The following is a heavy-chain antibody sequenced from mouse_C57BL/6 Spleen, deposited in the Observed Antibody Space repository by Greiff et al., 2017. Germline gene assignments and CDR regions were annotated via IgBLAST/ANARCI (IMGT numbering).Heavy chain of an antibody. J-gene: IGHJ3*01. CDR2: INPGSGGT. D-gene: IGHD2-4*01. V-gene: IGHV1-54*01. CDR1: GYAFTNYL. Sequence: QVQLQQSGAELVRPGTSVKVSCKASGYAFTNYLIEWVTQRPGQGLEWIGVINPGSGGTNYNEKFKGKATLTADKSSSTAYMHLSSLTSEDSAVYCCARHEGYDYDWFAYWGQGTLVTVSA. CDR3: ARHEGYDYDWFAY.